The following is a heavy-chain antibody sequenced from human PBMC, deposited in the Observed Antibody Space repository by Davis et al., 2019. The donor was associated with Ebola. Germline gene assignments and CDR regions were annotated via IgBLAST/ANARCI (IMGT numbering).Heavy chain of an antibody. CDR3: ARHYGGNSGGFD. CDR1: GYSFSSRT. J-gene: IGHJ4*02. CDR2: IQANTGNP. V-gene: IGHV7-4-1*02. D-gene: IGHD4-23*01. Sequence: ASVKVSCKASGYSFSSRTMSWVRQAPGQNLEWMGWIQANTGNPTYAQGFTGRFVFSWDTSVSTAYLQISSLKAEDTAVYFCARHYGGNSGGFDWGQGTLVTVSS.